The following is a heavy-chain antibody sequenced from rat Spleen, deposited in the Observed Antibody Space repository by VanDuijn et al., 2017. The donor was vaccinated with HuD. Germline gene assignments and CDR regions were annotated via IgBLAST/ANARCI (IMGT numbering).Heavy chain of an antibody. D-gene: IGHD1-11*01. J-gene: IGHJ2*01. CDR2: ISSGGGGI. Sequence: EVQVVESGGGLVRPGRSLKLSCAASGFTFSSFPLAWVRQAPKKGLEWVASISSGGGGIYYLDSVKGRFTISRDNAKSTLYLQMDSLRSEDTATYYCARHRNYGGIPFDFWGQGVMVTVSS. CDR1: GFTFSSFP. V-gene: IGHV5-25*01. CDR3: ARHRNYGGIPFDF.